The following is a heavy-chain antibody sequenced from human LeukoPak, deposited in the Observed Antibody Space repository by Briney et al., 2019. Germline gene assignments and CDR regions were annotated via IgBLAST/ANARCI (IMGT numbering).Heavy chain of an antibody. D-gene: IGHD3-16*01. Sequence: PSETLSPTCTVSGASIISYYWSFIRQPAGKGLEWIGRIHTIWTTYSNPSLKSRVTMSVDTSRNQCSLRLTSVTAADTAVYYWARGDYDDGGWRNCFDPWGEGTLVTVSS. CDR3: ARGDYDDGGWRNCFDP. J-gene: IGHJ5*02. V-gene: IGHV4-4*07. CDR2: IHTIWTT. CDR1: GASIISYY.